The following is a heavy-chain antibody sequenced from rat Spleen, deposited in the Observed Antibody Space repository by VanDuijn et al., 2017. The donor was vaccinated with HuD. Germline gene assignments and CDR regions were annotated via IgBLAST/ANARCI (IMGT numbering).Heavy chain of an antibody. Sequence: EAQLQESGPGLVKPSESLSLTCSVTAFSITTNYWGWIRKFPGNKMEWIGHISYSGSTSYNPSLKSRISITRDTSKNQFFLQVNSVTTEDTATYYCARSEGTHYYLPFADWGQGTLVTVSS. CDR3: ARSEGTHYYLPFAD. CDR2: ISYSGST. D-gene: IGHD1-12*02. V-gene: IGHV3-1*01. CDR1: AFSITTNY. J-gene: IGHJ3*01.